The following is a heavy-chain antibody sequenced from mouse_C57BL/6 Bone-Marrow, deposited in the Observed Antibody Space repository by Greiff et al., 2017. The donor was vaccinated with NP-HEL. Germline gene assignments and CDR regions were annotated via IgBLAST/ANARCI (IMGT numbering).Heavy chain of an antibody. CDR3: ARTYYDYDGFAY. Sequence: VQGVESGAELVKPGASVKMSCKASGYTFTTYPIEWMKQNHGKSLEWIGNFHPYNDDTKYNEKFKGKATLTVEKSSSTVYLELSRLTSDDSAVYYCARTYYDYDGFAYWGQGTLVTVSA. V-gene: IGHV1-47*01. D-gene: IGHD2-4*01. CDR1: GYTFTTYP. J-gene: IGHJ3*01. CDR2: FHPYNDDT.